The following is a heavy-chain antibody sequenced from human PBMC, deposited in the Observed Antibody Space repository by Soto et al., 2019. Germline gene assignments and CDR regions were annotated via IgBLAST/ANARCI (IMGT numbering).Heavy chain of an antibody. CDR2: MSYDGSAK. CDR3: AIVRVADSPLDH. D-gene: IGHD3-10*02. J-gene: IGHJ4*02. Sequence: QVQLVESGGGVVQPGRSLRLSCEGSGFIFSNNGMHWVRQAPGKGLEWVAFMSYDGSAKFLADSVKGRFTITRDNSKSTPFLHMSSLRAEDTAMYYCAIVRVADSPLDHWGQGTLVTVAS. V-gene: IGHV3-30*03. CDR1: GFIFSNNG.